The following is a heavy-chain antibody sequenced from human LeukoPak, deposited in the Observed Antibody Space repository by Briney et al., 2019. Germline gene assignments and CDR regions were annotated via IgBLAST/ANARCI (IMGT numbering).Heavy chain of an antibody. CDR1: GDSVPSNSAA. D-gene: IGHD5-24*01. V-gene: IGHV6-1*01. CDR2: TYYRSKWYN. Sequence: SQTLSLTCDISGDSVPSNSAAWNWIRQSPLRGLEWLGRTYYRSKWYNDYAVSVKSRITINPDTSNNQFSLQLNSVTPEDTAVYYCTRGAPVGSSREFDYWGQGTLVTVSS. CDR3: TRGAPVGSSREFDY. J-gene: IGHJ4*02.